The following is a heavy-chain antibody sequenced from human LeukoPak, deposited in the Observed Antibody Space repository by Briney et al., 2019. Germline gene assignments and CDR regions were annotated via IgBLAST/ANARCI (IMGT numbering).Heavy chain of an antibody. Sequence: SVKVSCKASGGTFSSYAISWVRQAPGQGLEWMGGIIPIFGTANYAQKFQGRVTITADESTSTAYMELSSLRSEDTAVYYCARDQGYYDFWSGGNWFDPWGQGTLVTVSS. J-gene: IGHJ5*02. CDR3: ARDQGYYDFWSGGNWFDP. D-gene: IGHD3-3*01. V-gene: IGHV1-69*01. CDR2: IIPIFGTA. CDR1: GGTFSSYA.